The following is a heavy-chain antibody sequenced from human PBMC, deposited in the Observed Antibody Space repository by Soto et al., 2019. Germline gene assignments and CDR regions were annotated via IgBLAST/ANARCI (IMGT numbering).Heavy chain of an antibody. CDR2: IIPIFGTA. J-gene: IGHJ6*02. CDR1: GGTFSNYA. Sequence: QVQLVQSGAEVKKPGSSVKVSCKASGGTFSNYAITWVRQAPGQGLEWMGGIIPIFGTANYAQKFQGRVTLTADESTSTAYMELSSLRSEDTAVYYCARVGVTTSPTRYYYNMDVWGQGTTVTVSS. CDR3: ARVGVTTSPTRYYYNMDV. D-gene: IGHD1-26*01. V-gene: IGHV1-69*12.